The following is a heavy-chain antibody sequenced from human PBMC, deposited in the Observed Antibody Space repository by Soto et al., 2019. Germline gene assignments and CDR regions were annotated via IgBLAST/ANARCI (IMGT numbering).Heavy chain of an antibody. V-gene: IGHV4-31*03. CDR2: IYYSGST. CDR1: GGSISSGGYY. CDR3: ARGGIVVVPAAPPGFDY. J-gene: IGHJ4*02. D-gene: IGHD2-2*01. Sequence: QVQLQESGPGLVKPSQTLSLTCTVSGGSISSGGYYWSWIRQHPGKGLEWSGYIYYSGSTYYNPCLKGRVTISVDTSKTHFSLKLSSVTAAATAVYYCARGGIVVVPAAPPGFDYWGQGTLVTVSS.